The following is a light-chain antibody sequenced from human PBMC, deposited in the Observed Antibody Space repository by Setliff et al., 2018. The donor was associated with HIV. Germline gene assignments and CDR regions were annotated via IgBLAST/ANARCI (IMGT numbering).Light chain of an antibody. CDR3: SSYTSSSTYV. CDR1: SSDVGSYNY. Sequence: QSALTQPASVSGSPGQSITISCNGTSSDVGSYNYVSWYQQHPGKAPKLMISDVSKRPSGVSSRFSGSKSGNTASLTISGLQTEDEADYYCSSYTSSSTYVFGTGTKVTVL. CDR2: DVS. J-gene: IGLJ1*01. V-gene: IGLV2-14*01.